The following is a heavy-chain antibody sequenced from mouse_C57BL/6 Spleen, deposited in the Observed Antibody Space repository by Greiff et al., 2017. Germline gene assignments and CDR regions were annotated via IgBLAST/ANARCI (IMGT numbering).Heavy chain of an antibody. J-gene: IGHJ1*03. D-gene: IGHD1-1*01. Sequence: VQLQQPGAELVKPGASVKVSCKASGYTFTSYWMHWVKQRPGQGLEWIGRIHPSGSGTNYNEKFKGKATLTVDKSSSTAYMHLSSLTSEDSAVYDCATAAVVAEWCFDVWGKGTTLTVSS. V-gene: IGHV1-74*01. CDR3: ATAAVVAEWCFDV. CDR1: GYTFTSYW. CDR2: IHPSGSGT.